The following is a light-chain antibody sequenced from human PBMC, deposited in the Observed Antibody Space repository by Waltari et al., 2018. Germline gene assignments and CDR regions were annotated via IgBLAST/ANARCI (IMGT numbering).Light chain of an antibody. Sequence: QSALTQPASVSGSPGQSITIPCTGTSSDVGIYNLVSWYQQHPGKAPKLMIYEVATRPTGVSNRFSGSKSGNTASMTISGLQAEDEADYYCCSYAASSTWVFGGGTKLTVL. V-gene: IGLV2-23*02. J-gene: IGLJ3*02. CDR1: SSDVGIYNL. CDR2: EVA. CDR3: CSYAASSTWV.